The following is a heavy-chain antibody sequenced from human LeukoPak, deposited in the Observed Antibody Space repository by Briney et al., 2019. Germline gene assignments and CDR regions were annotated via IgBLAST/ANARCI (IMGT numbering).Heavy chain of an antibody. CDR2: ISFHGTIK. Sequence: PGGSPSLSCAPSEFTFSSYSMHWVRQAPGKGLEWVTVISFHGTIKYYADSVKGRFTISRDNSRSMVYLQMNSLRAEDTAVYYCGRVSRARGATDPFFDYWG. D-gene: IGHD3-10*01. CDR1: EFTFSSYS. CDR3: GRVSRARGATDPFFDY. J-gene: IGHJ4*01. V-gene: IGHV3-30-3*01.